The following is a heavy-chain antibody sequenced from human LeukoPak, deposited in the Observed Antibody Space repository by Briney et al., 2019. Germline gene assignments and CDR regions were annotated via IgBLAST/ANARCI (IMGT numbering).Heavy chain of an antibody. D-gene: IGHD1-1*01. CDR2: INANRGT. V-gene: IGHV1-2*02. CDR1: GYTFTGYS. Sequence: ASVKVSCKASGYTFTGYSIHWVRQAPGQGLGWMGWINANRGTFYAPKFEGRVTMTRDTSISTAYMELRSLTSDDTAFYFCASPRTRGNWFLLDYWGRGTLVTVSS. CDR3: ASPRTRGNWFLLDY. J-gene: IGHJ4*02.